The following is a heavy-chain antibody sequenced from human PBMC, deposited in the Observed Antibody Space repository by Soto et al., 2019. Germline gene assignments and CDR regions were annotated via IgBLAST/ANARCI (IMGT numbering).Heavy chain of an antibody. CDR1: GYTFTTYG. Sequence: QVQLVQSGAEVKKPGASVKVSCKTSGYTFTTYGISWVRQAPGQGLEWMGWISPYNGNTKYAQKRQGRVTMTADTTDSTGYIDPNALTYDDTALYYCTKGWFEEFVYYFDYSGHEAQVTASS. D-gene: IGHD3-10*01. CDR2: ISPYNGNT. J-gene: IGHJ4*01. CDR3: TKGWFEEFVYYFDY. V-gene: IGHV1-18*01.